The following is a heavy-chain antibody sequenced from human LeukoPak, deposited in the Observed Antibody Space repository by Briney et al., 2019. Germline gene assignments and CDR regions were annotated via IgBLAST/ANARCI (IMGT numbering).Heavy chain of an antibody. D-gene: IGHD2-2*02. V-gene: IGHV4-39*01. CDR3: ARSPWGMDHCSSPSCHIDY. Sequence: SETLSLTCTVSSGSISSSSYYWGWIRQPPGKGLEWIGSIYYSGSTYYNPSLKSRVTISVDTSKNQFSLKLNSVTAADTAVYYCARSPWGMDHCSSPSCHIDYWGQGTLVTVFS. CDR1: SGSISSSSYY. CDR2: IYYSGST. J-gene: IGHJ4*02.